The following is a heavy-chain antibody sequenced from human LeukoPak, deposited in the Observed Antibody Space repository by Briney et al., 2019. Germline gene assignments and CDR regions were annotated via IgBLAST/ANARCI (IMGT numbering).Heavy chain of an antibody. J-gene: IGHJ6*03. CDR3: ARAGPYCPSSTCYLPAYYYYMDV. CDR2: FFYGETT. V-gene: IGHV4-38-2*01. D-gene: IGHD2-2*01. CDR1: GYSLSSGYY. Sequence: SDTLSLTRAVSGYSLSSGYYWGWIRQPPGKGLAWFGNFFYGETTYYNPSLEHRIAISVDASKNQLSLRLTSMTAADTAVYYCARAGPYCPSSTCYLPAYYYYMDVWGKGTTVTVSS.